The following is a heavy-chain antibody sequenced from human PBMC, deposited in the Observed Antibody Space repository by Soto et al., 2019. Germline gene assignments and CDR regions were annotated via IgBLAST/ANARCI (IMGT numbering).Heavy chain of an antibody. CDR3: TTDPGYSYGYYYYYGMDV. Sequence: GGSLRLSCAASGFTFSNAWMNWVRQAPGKGLEWVGRIKSKTDGGTTDYAAPVKGRFTISRDDSKNTLYLQMNSLKTEDTAVYYCTTDPGYSYGYYYYYGMDVWGQGTTVTVSS. V-gene: IGHV3-15*07. J-gene: IGHJ6*02. D-gene: IGHD5-18*01. CDR2: IKSKTDGGTT. CDR1: GFTFSNAW.